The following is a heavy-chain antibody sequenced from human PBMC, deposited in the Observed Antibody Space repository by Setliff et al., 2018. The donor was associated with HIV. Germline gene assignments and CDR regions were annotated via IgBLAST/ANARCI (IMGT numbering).Heavy chain of an antibody. V-gene: IGHV4-34*01. CDR3: ARRGSGFFHYYYYMDV. D-gene: IGHD3-10*01. CDR1: GGSFSGYY. CDR2: INHSGST. Sequence: SETLSLPCAVYGGSFSGYYWSWSRQPPGKGLEWIGEINHSGSTNYNPSLKSRVTISVDTSKNQFSLKLSSVTAADTAVYYWARRGSGFFHYYYYMDVWGKGTTVTVSS. J-gene: IGHJ6*03.